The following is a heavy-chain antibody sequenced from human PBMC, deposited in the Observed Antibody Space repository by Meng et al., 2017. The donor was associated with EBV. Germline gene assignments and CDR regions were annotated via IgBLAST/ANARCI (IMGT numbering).Heavy chain of an antibody. CDR2: IYWDDDK. CDR1: GFSLSTRGAG. D-gene: IGHD6-6*01. V-gene: IGHV2-5*02. CDR3: AHIIAARPFDY. Sequence: QITLKESGPTLVKPTQTLTLTFTFSGFSLSTRGAGVGWIRQPPGKALEWLALIYWDDDKRYSPSLKSRLTITKDTSKNQVVLTMTNMDPVDAATYYCAHIIAARPFDYWGQGTLVTVSS. J-gene: IGHJ4*02.